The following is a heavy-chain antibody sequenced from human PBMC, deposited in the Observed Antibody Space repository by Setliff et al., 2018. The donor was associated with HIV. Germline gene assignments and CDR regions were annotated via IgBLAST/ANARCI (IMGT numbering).Heavy chain of an antibody. V-gene: IGHV3-23*01. D-gene: IGHD1-26*01. J-gene: IGHJ4*02. CDR3: AKDQGGSYRVGFDY. CDR1: TFTFSQSP. CDR2: ISGPSHSI. Sequence: LSCEGSTFTFSQSPMTWVRQAPGKGLQWVAYISGPSHSILYEDSVKGRFIISRDNSKNTLYLQMNSLRAEDTAVYYCAKDQGGSYRVGFDYWGQGTLVTVSS.